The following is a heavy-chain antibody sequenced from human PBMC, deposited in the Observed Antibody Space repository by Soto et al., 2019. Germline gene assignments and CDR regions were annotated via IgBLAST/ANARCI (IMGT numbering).Heavy chain of an antibody. CDR2: IYYSGST. V-gene: IGHV4-59*01. CDR3: AGQSVYCSGGSCYGDWYFDL. CDR1: GGSISSYY. D-gene: IGHD2-15*01. Sequence: QVQLQESGPGLVKPSETLSLTCTVSGGSISSYYWSWIRQPPGKGLEWIGYIYYSGSTNYNPSLKSRVTISVDTSKNQFSLKLSSVTAADTAVYYCAGQSVYCSGGSCYGDWYFDLWGRGTLVTVSS. J-gene: IGHJ2*01.